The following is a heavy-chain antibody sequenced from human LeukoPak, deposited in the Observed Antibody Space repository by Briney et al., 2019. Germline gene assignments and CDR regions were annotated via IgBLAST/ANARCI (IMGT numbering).Heavy chain of an antibody. J-gene: IGHJ4*02. CDR3: ARDTLGEGEDANYAVYYFDY. Sequence: GGSLRLSCAASGFSFSTYWMSWVRQAPGKGLEWVANIKQDGNEKYYVDSVKGRFTISRDNAKNSLDLQMNSLRAEDTAVYYCARDTLGEGEDANYAVYYFDYWGQGSVVTVSS. CDR1: GFSFSTYW. V-gene: IGHV3-7*01. D-gene: IGHD4/OR15-4a*01. CDR2: IKQDGNEK.